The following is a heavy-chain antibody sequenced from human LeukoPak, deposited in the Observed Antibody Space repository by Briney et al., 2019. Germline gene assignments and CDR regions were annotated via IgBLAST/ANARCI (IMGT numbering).Heavy chain of an antibody. CDR3: ARDYCSSTSCYPYYFDY. V-gene: IGHV4-4*07. Sequence: PSETLSLTCTVSGGSISSYYWSWIRQPAGKGLEWIGRIYTSGSTNYNPSLKSRVTMSVDTSKNQFSLKLSSVTAADTAVYYCARDYCSSTSCYPYYFDYWGQETLVTVSS. D-gene: IGHD2-2*01. CDR2: IYTSGST. J-gene: IGHJ4*02. CDR1: GGSISSYY.